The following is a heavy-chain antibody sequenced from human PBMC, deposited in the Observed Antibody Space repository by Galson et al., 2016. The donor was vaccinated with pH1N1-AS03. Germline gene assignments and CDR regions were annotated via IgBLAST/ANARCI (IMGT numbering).Heavy chain of an antibody. CDR3: ASAGYHTPGYHY. CDR1: GGSMTSPDW. V-gene: IGHV4-4*01. CDR2: VHYSGTN. D-gene: IGHD3-16*02. Sequence: ETLSLTCAVSGGSMTSPDWWTWVRQPPGKGLEWIGEVHYSGTNSYNPPLNSRATMSIDKSNNQFSLNLGSVTAADTAVYFCASAGYHTPGYHYWGQGALVTVSS. J-gene: IGHJ4*02.